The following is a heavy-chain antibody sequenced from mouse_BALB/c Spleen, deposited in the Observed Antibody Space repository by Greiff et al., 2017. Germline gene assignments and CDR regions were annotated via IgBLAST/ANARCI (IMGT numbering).Heavy chain of an antibody. CDR3: AREDYYGYADY. D-gene: IGHD1-2*01. CDR1: GYSITSDYA. J-gene: IGHJ2*01. CDR2: ISYSGST. V-gene: IGHV3-2*02. Sequence: EVKLMESGPGLVKPSQSLSLTCTVTGYSITSDYAWNWIRQFPGNKLEWMGYISYSGSTSYNPSLKSRISITRDTSKNQFFLQLNSVTTEDTATYYCAREDYYGYADYWGQGTTLTVSS.